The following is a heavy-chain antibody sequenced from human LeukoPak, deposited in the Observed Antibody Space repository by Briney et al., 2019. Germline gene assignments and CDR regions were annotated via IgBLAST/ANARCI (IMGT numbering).Heavy chain of an antibody. Sequence: GESLKISCKGSGYSFTSYWIGWVRQMPGKGLEWMGIIYPGDSDTRYSPSFQGQVTISADKSISTAYLQWSSLKASDTAMYYCARGGNYYDSSGYYVDAFDIWGQGTMVTVSS. CDR1: GYSFTSYW. J-gene: IGHJ3*02. CDR3: ARGGNYYDSSGYYVDAFDI. D-gene: IGHD3-22*01. V-gene: IGHV5-51*01. CDR2: IYPGDSDT.